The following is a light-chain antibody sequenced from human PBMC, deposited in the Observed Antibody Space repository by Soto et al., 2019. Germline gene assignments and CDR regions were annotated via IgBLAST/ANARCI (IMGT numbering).Light chain of an antibody. CDR2: DAS. Sequence: ETVLTQSPATLAYSPGERATLSFRASQSVSSYLALYQQKPGQAPRLLIYDASNRATGIPARFSGSGSGTDFTLTISSLEPEDFAVYYCQQRSTFGGGTKVEIK. CDR3: QQRST. CDR1: QSVSSY. J-gene: IGKJ4*01. V-gene: IGKV3-11*01.